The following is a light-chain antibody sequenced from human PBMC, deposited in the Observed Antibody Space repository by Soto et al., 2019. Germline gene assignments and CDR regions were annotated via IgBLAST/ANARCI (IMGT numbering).Light chain of an antibody. V-gene: IGKV4-1*01. CDR3: QQYYSTPLT. CDR1: QSVLYNSNNKNY. CDR2: WAS. J-gene: IGKJ4*01. Sequence: DIVMTQSPDSLAVSLGERATINCKSSQSVLYNSNNKNYLAWYQQKPRQPPKLLIYWASTRESGVPDRFSGSGSGTDFTLTISSLQAEDVAVYYCQQYYSTPLTFVGGTKVEIK.